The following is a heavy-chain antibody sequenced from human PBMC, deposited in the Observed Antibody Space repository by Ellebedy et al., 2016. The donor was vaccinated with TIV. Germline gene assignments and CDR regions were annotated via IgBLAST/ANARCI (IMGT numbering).Heavy chain of an antibody. CDR3: ARGSITGTTGALGY. J-gene: IGHJ4*02. Sequence: SETLSLTCTVSGGSISSYYWSWIRQPPGKGLEWIGSIYYSGSTYYNPSLKSRVTISVDTSKNQFSLKLSSVTAADTAVYYCARGSITGTTGALGYWGQGTLVTVSS. V-gene: IGHV4-39*01. CDR2: IYYSGST. D-gene: IGHD1-7*01. CDR1: GGSISSYY.